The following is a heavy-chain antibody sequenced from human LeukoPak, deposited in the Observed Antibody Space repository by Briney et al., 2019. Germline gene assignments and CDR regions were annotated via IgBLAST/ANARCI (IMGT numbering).Heavy chain of an antibody. CDR2: ISAYNGNT. V-gene: IGHV1-18*01. CDR3: ARDPRYEYSSSSSHFDY. J-gene: IGHJ4*02. Sequence: ASVKVSCEASGYTFTSYGISWVRQAPGQGLEWMGWISAYNGNTNYAQKLQGRVTMTTDTSTSTAYMELRSLRSDDTAVYYCARDPRYEYSSSSSHFDYWGQGTLVTVSS. D-gene: IGHD6-6*01. CDR1: GYTFTSYG.